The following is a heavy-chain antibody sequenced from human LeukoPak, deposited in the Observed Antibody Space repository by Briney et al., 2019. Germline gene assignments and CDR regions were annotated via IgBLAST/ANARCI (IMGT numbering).Heavy chain of an antibody. D-gene: IGHD6-19*01. J-gene: IGHJ4*02. V-gene: IGHV3-30*15. CDR1: GFTFRSYA. Sequence: GGSLRLSCAASGFTFRSYAMHWVRQAPGKGLEWVAVISDDGSRQHHADFLEGRFTISRDNSKNTVSLQMSSLTSEDTAVYFCVREQPGDGWSGFDYWGQGTLVTVSS. CDR2: ISDDGSRQ. CDR3: VREQPGDGWSGFDY.